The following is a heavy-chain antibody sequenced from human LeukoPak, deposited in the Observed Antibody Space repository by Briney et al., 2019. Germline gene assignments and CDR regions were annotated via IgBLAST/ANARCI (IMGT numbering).Heavy chain of an antibody. J-gene: IGHJ6*03. Sequence: SVKISCKASGFTFTSSVMQWGRQGRGQRLEWIGWIVVGSGKTNYAQKLQERVTITSDNSISTAYMELSRLRSDDTAVYYCARGPPYYYYMDVWGKGTTVTVSS. CDR1: GFTFTSSV. CDR2: IVVGSGKT. V-gene: IGHV1-58*02. CDR3: ARGPPYYYYMDV.